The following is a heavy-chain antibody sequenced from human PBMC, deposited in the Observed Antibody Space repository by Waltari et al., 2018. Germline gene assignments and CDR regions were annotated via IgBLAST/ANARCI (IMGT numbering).Heavy chain of an antibody. CDR2: IRYDGSNK. V-gene: IGHV3-30*02. D-gene: IGHD2-2*01. Sequence: QVQLVESGGGVVKPGGSLRLSCAASGFPFSSYGMHWVRQAPGKGLEWVAFIRYDGSNKYYADSVKGRFTISRDNSKNTLYLQMNSLRAEDTAVYYCAKDKGPAAIDYWGQGTLVTVSS. CDR3: AKDKGPAAIDY. CDR1: GFPFSSYG. J-gene: IGHJ4*02.